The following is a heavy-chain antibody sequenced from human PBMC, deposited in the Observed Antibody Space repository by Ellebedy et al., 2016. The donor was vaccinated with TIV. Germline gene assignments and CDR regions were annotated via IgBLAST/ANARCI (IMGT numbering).Heavy chain of an antibody. CDR3: ARANTAMVRRNHMDV. D-gene: IGHD5-18*01. J-gene: IGHJ6*02. Sequence: LGGSLRLSCVASGFSFSSNWMHWVRQVPGKGLVWVSRISSDGSSTNYADSVKGRFTISRDNSKNTLYLQMNSLRAEDTAVFYCARANTAMVRRNHMDVWGQGTTVTVSS. CDR1: GFSFSSNW. V-gene: IGHV3-74*01. CDR2: ISSDGSST.